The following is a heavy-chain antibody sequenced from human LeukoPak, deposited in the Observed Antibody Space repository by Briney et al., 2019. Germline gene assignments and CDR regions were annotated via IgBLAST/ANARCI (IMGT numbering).Heavy chain of an antibody. D-gene: IGHD5-18*01. CDR1: GDSISYYY. Sequence: PSETLSLTCTVSGDSISYYYWSWLRQPPGKGLEWIGKIYYSGDTNYNPSLKSRVTISVDTSKNQFSLKLSSVTAADTAVYYCARVRGYSYDSSDFDYWGQGTLVTVSS. V-gene: IGHV4-59*01. CDR3: ARVRGYSYDSSDFDY. CDR2: IYYSGDT. J-gene: IGHJ4*02.